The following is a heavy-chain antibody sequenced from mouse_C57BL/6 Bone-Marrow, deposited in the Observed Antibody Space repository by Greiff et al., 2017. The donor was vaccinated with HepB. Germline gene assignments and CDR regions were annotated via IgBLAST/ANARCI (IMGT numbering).Heavy chain of an antibody. CDR1: GYTFTDYN. J-gene: IGHJ2*01. V-gene: IGHV1-22*01. Sequence: VQLQQSGPELVKPGASVKMSCKASGYTFTDYNMHWVKQSHGKSLEWIGYINPNNGGTSYNQKFKGKATLTVNKASSTAYMELRSLTSEDSAVYYCARNGGYYYGSSYPDYWGQGTTLTVSS. D-gene: IGHD1-1*01. CDR2: INPNNGGT. CDR3: ARNGGYYYGSSYPDY.